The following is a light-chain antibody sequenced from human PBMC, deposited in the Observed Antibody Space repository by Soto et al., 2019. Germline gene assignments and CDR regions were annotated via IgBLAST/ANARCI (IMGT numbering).Light chain of an antibody. J-gene: IGKJ1*01. CDR2: GAS. V-gene: IGKV3-15*01. CDR3: QQYNNWPPTWK. CDR1: QSVSSSY. Sequence: DIVLTQSPDTLTLSPGEIATLSCSASQSVSSSYLAWYQQKPGQTPRLLIYGASTRATGFPARFSGSGSGTEFTLTISSLQSEDFAVYYCQQYNNWPPTWKFGQGTKVDIK.